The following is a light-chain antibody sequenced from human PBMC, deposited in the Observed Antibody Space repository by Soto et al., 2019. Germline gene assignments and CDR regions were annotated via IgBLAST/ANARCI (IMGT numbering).Light chain of an antibody. J-gene: IGLJ2*01. CDR2: DAT. CDR3: LLFYGAVGV. V-gene: IGLV7-46*01. CDR1: TGAVTSGHY. Sequence: QTVVTQEPSLTVSPGGTVTLTCGSTTGAVTSGHYPHWFQQKPGQAPRTLIYDATDKQSWTPARFSGSLLGGKAALTLSGAQPEDEADYYCLLFYGAVGVIGGGTKLTVL.